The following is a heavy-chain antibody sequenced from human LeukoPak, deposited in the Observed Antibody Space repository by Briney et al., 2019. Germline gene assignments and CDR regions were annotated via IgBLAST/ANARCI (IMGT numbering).Heavy chain of an antibody. CDR2: ISSSSSYI. D-gene: IGHD3-22*01. J-gene: IGHJ4*02. CDR1: GFTFSSYS. V-gene: IGHV3-21*01. Sequence: GGSLRLSCAASGFTFSSYSMKWVRQAPGKGLEWVSSISSSSSYIYYADSVKGRFTISRDNAKNSLYLQMNSLRAEDTAVYYCARVRHYDSSGPGYWGQGTLVTVSS. CDR3: ARVRHYDSSGPGY.